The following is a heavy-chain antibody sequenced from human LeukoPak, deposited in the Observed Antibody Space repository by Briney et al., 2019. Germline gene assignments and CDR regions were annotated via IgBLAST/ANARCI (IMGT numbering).Heavy chain of an antibody. D-gene: IGHD6-13*01. CDR1: GLTFSSYS. Sequence: GGSLRLSCAASGLTFSSYSMHWVRQAPGKGLEWVLSFSSSSSYIYYADSVKGRFTISRDNAKNSLYLQMNSLRAEDTAVYYCARDQARIAGNYYYYYMDVWGKGTTVTVSS. J-gene: IGHJ6*03. CDR2: FSSSSSYI. CDR3: ARDQARIAGNYYYYYMDV. V-gene: IGHV3-21*01.